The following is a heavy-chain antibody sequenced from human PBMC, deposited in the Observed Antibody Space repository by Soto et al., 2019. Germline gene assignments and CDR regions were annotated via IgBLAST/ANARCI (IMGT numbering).Heavy chain of an antibody. Sequence: EVQLLESGGGLVQPGGSLRLSCAASGFTFGNYGMNWVRQAPGKGLEWVSGISGGGGSTYYGDSVKGRFTISRDTSKNTACREMNSLRAEDTAVYYCAKGFIVVVTVLRPDEAFDDWGQGTLVTVSS. CDR2: ISGGGGST. CDR1: GFTFGNYG. CDR3: AKGFIVVVTVLRPDEAFDD. V-gene: IGHV3-23*01. D-gene: IGHD2-21*02. J-gene: IGHJ3*01.